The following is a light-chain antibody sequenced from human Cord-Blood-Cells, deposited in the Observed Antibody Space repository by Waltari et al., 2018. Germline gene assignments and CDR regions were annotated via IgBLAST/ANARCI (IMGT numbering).Light chain of an antibody. CDR2: GAS. J-gene: IGKJ4*01. CDR1: QSVRSN. V-gene: IGKV3-15*01. CDR3: QQYNNWPPT. Sequence: EIVMTQSPATLSVSPGERATLSCRASQSVRSNLAWYQQKPGQAPRLLIYGASTRATGIPARFSCSGSGTEFTLTISSLQSEDFAVYYCQQYNNWPPTFGGGTKVEIK.